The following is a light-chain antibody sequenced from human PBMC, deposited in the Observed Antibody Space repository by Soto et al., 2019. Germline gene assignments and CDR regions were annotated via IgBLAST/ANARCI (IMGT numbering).Light chain of an antibody. CDR3: QHHSNWLRT. Sequence: EIVLTQSPGTPSLSPGERATLSCRASQSVSSSYLDWYQQKPGQAPRLLIYGASSRATGIPDRFSGSGSGTDFTLTISRLEPEDLAVYYCQHHSNWLRTFGGGTKVDIK. CDR2: GAS. J-gene: IGKJ4*01. CDR1: QSVSSSY. V-gene: IGKV3D-20*02.